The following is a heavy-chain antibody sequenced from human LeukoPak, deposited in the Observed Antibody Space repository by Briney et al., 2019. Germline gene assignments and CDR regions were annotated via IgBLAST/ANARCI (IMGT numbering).Heavy chain of an antibody. CDR2: ISYDGSNK. V-gene: IGHV3-30*03. CDR3: ARDPDYGDYDY. D-gene: IGHD4-17*01. CDR1: GFTFSSYG. J-gene: IGHJ4*02. Sequence: QSGGSLRLSCAASGFTFSSYGMHWVRQAPGKGLEWVAVISYDGSNKYYADSVKGRFTISRDNSKSTLYLQMNSLRAEDTAVYYCARDPDYGDYDYWGQGALVTVSS.